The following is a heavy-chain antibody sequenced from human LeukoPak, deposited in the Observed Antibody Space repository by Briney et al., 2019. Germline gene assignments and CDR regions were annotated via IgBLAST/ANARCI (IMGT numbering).Heavy chain of an antibody. V-gene: IGHV3-23*01. J-gene: IGHJ4*02. D-gene: IGHD5-18*01. CDR1: GFTFSSYA. CDR2: ISGIGGNT. CDR3: AKDRGWTPMAIDY. Sequence: PGGSLRLSCAASGFTFSSYAKSWVRQAPGKGLEWVSAISGIGGNTYYADSVKGRFTISRDNSKNTLYLQINNLRAEDTAVYYCAKDRGWTPMAIDYWGQGTLVTVSS.